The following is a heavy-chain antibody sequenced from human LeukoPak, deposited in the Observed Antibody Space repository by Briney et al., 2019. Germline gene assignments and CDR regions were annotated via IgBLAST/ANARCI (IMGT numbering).Heavy chain of an antibody. J-gene: IGHJ4*02. D-gene: IGHD2-15*01. CDR2: ISSSSSTI. CDR3: ARGGDITNDY. CDR1: GFTFSRCS. Sequence: GGSLRLSCAASGFTFSRCSMNWVRQAPGKGLEWVSYISSSSSTIYYADSVKGRFTISRDNAKNSLYLQMNSLRAEDTAVYYCARGGDITNDYWGQGTLVTVSS. V-gene: IGHV3-48*01.